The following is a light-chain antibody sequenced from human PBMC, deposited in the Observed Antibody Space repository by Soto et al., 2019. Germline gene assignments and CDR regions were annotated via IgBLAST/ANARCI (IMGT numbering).Light chain of an antibody. V-gene: IGKV3-11*01. CDR3: QQRSNPFT. J-gene: IGKJ3*01. Sequence: PGERATLSCRATQRVRTYLAWYQQKPGQAPRLLIYDASKRATGIPARFIGSGSGTDFTLTISSLEPEDFAVYYCQQRSNPFTFGPGTKLDIK. CDR1: QRVRTY. CDR2: DAS.